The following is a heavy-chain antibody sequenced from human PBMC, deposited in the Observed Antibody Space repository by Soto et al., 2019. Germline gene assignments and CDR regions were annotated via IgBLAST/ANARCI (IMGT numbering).Heavy chain of an antibody. D-gene: IGHD4-17*01. CDR2: IRSKTNSYAT. J-gene: IGHJ2*01. Sequence: GGSLRLSCAASGFTFSGSAMHWVRQASGKGLEWVGRIRSKTNSYATAYAASVKGRFTISRDDSKNTAYLQMNSLKTEDTAVYYCAKRTVGWYFDLWGRGTLVTVSS. CDR1: GFTFSGSA. V-gene: IGHV3-73*01. CDR3: AKRTVGWYFDL.